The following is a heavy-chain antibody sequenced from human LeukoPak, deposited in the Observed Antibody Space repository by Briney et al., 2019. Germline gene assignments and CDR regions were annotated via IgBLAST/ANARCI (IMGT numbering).Heavy chain of an antibody. D-gene: IGHD2-15*01. CDR1: GFTFSNYN. J-gene: IGHJ4*02. Sequence: PGGSLRLSCAASGFTFSNYNMYWVRQAPGKGLEWVSSIGSSSSYIYYADSVKGRFTISRDNAKNSLYLQMNSLRADDTAVYYCARGSDIGYFFDYWGQGTLVTVSS. V-gene: IGHV3-21*01. CDR2: IGSSSSYI. CDR3: ARGSDIGYFFDY.